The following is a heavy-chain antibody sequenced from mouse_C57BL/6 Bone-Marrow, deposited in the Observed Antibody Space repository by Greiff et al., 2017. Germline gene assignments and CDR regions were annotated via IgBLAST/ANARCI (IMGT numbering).Heavy chain of an antibody. CDR3: ARGTGYFDY. D-gene: IGHD3-3*01. CDR2: IDPGSGNT. Sequence: VQLQQSGAELVRPGASVKLSCKASGYTFTDYYINWVKQRPGQGLEWIARIDPGSGNTYYNEKFKGKATLTAEKSSSTAYMQLSSLTSEDSAVYFCARGTGYFDYWGQGTTLTVSS. J-gene: IGHJ2*01. CDR1: GYTFTDYY. V-gene: IGHV1-76*01.